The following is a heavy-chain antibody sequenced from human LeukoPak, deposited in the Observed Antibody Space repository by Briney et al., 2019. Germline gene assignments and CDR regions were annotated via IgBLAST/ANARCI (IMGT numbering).Heavy chain of an antibody. CDR3: AKDTGYYYDSSNYWV. CDR2: ISWNSGSI. V-gene: IGHV3-9*01. J-gene: IGHJ4*02. CDR1: GFTFDDYA. D-gene: IGHD3-22*01. Sequence: PGRSLRLSCAASGFTFDDYAMHWVRQPPGKGLEWVSGISWNSGSIGYADSVKGRFTISRDNAKNSLYLQMNSLRAEDTALYYCAKDTGYYYDSSNYWVWGQGTLVTVSS.